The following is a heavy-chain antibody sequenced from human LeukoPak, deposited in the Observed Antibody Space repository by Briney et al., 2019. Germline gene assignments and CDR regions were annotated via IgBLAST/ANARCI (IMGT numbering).Heavy chain of an antibody. Sequence: SETLSLTCAVYGGSFSGYYWSWIRQPPGKGLEWIGEINHSGSTNYNPSLKSRVTISVDTSKNQFSLQLNSVTPEDAAVYYCARAVLWFGDLDYYYYMDVWGKGTTVTVSS. V-gene: IGHV4-34*01. CDR2: INHSGST. CDR3: ARAVLWFGDLDYYYYMDV. CDR1: GGSFSGYY. D-gene: IGHD3-10*01. J-gene: IGHJ6*03.